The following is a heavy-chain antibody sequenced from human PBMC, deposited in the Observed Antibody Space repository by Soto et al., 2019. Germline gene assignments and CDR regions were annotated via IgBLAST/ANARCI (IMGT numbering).Heavy chain of an antibody. CDR1: GFTFSSYG. CDR2: ISYDGSNK. Sequence: QVQLVESGGGVVQPGRSLRLSCAASGFTFSSYGMHWVRQAPGKGLEWVAVISYDGSNKYYADSVKGRFTISRDNSKNTLYLQMNSLRAEDTAVYYCARVVVVAATGFVDYWGQGTLVTVSS. V-gene: IGHV3-30*03. J-gene: IGHJ4*02. D-gene: IGHD2-15*01. CDR3: ARVVVVAATGFVDY.